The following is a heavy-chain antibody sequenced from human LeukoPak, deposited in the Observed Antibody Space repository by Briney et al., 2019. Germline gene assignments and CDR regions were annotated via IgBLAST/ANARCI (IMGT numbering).Heavy chain of an antibody. D-gene: IGHD1-1*01. CDR1: GGSISSGGYY. CDR3: ARDRPNLDCMDV. Sequence: TTSQTLSLTCTVSGGSISSGGYYWSWIRQPPGKGLEWIGNIYHSGFTHYSPSLKSRVSISLDRSKNQFSLKLTSVTAADTAVYYCARDRPNLDCMDVWGKGTTVTVSS. CDR2: IYHSGFT. J-gene: IGHJ6*03. V-gene: IGHV4-30-2*01.